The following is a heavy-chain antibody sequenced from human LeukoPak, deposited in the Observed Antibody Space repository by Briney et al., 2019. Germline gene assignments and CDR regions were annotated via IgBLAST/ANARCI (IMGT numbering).Heavy chain of an antibody. CDR2: ISYDGSNK. V-gene: IGHV3-30-3*01. J-gene: IGHJ5*02. Sequence: GGSLRLSCAASGFTFSSYAMHWVRQAPGKGLEWVAVISYDGSNKYYADSVKGRFTISRDNSKNTLYLQMNSLRAEDTAVYYCASAADFYGGNWFDPWGQGTLVTVSS. CDR3: ASAADFYGGNWFDP. D-gene: IGHD3-3*01. CDR1: GFTFSSYA.